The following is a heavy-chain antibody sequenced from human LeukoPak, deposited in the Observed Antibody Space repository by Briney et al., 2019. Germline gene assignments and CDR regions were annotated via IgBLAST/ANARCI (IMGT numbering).Heavy chain of an antibody. J-gene: IGHJ3*02. CDR3: AREGSNTIFGVARAFDI. Sequence: GGSLRLSCAASGFTFRSYGMHWVRQAPGKGLEWVAFIRYDGSDEHYADSVKGRFTISRDNFKNTLYLQMNSLRVEDTAVYHCAREGSNTIFGVARAFDIWGQGTMVTVSS. D-gene: IGHD3-3*01. V-gene: IGHV3-30*02. CDR1: GFTFRSYG. CDR2: IRYDGSDE.